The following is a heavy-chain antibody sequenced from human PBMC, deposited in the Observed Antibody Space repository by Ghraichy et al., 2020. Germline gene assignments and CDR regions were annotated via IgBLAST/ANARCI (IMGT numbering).Heavy chain of an antibody. CDR2: TYYRSKWYN. Sequence: SQTLSLTCAISGDSVSSNSAAWNWIRQSPSRGFEWLGRTYYRSKWYNDYAVSVKSRITINPDTSKNQFSLQLNSVTPEDTAVYYCAREEAVAGKGQGAIIDYWGQGTLVTVSS. CDR1: GDSVSSNSAA. D-gene: IGHD6-19*01. J-gene: IGHJ4*02. CDR3: AREEAVAGKGQGAIIDY. V-gene: IGHV6-1*01.